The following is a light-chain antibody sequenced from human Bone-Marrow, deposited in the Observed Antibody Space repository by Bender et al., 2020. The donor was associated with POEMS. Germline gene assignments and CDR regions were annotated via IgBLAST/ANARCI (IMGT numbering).Light chain of an antibody. Sequence: QSALTQPASVSGSPGQSITISCTGTSSDVGGYNYVSWYQQYPGKAPKLLIYDVSTRPSEISNRFSGSKSGNTASLTISGLQAEDEADYYCSSYTSSSTLIFGGGTKLTVL. J-gene: IGLJ2*01. CDR2: DVS. CDR1: SSDVGGYNY. CDR3: SSYTSSSTLI. V-gene: IGLV2-14*01.